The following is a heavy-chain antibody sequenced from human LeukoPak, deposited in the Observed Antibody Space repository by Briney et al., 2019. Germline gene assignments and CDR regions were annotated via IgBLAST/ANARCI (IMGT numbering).Heavy chain of an antibody. Sequence: PGGSLRLSCAASGFTFSSYSMNWVRQAPGKGLEWISYISNSASTIYYADSMKGRFTISRDNTKNSLYLQMDSLRAEDTAVYYCATKGKYYYDSSGPTFDYWGQGTLVTVSS. V-gene: IGHV3-48*01. CDR2: ISNSASTI. D-gene: IGHD3-22*01. CDR3: ATKGKYYYDSSGPTFDY. CDR1: GFTFSSYS. J-gene: IGHJ4*02.